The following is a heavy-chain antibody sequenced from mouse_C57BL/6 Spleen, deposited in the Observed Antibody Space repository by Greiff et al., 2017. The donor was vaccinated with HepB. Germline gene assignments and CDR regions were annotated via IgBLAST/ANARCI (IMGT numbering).Heavy chain of an antibody. J-gene: IGHJ4*01. V-gene: IGHV1-64*01. CDR1: GYTFTSYW. D-gene: IGHD1-2*01. CDR2: IHPNSGST. CDR3: ARSLLRGYAMDY. Sequence: QVQLQQSGAELVKPGASVKLSCKASGYTFTSYWMHWVKQRPGQGLEWIGMIHPNSGSTNYNEKFKSKATLTVDKSSSTAYMQLSSLTSEDSAVYYCARSLLRGYAMDYWGQGTSVTVSS.